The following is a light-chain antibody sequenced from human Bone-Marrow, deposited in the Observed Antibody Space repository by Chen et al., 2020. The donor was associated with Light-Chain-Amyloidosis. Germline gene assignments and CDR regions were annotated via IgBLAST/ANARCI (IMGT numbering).Light chain of an antibody. Sequence: DIQMTQSPSTLSASIGDRVTITCRASQSIGSSLAWYQQKPGKAPKVLIYTASILATGAPSRFSGSGSGTEFTLTISRLQPDDFATYYCQQYDSFWTFGQGTKVEIK. CDR2: TAS. J-gene: IGKJ1*01. V-gene: IGKV1-5*03. CDR3: QQYDSFWT. CDR1: QSIGSS.